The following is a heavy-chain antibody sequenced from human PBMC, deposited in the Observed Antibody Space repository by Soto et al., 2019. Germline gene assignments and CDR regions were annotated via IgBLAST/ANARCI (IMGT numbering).Heavy chain of an antibody. V-gene: IGHV3-23*01. J-gene: IGHJ4*02. CDR2: ISGNGGST. D-gene: IGHD2-21*01. CDR3: ATGVGDDKDYYDF. CDR1: GFTFTSYS. Sequence: GGSLRLSCATSGFTFTSYSLNWVRQAPGKGLEWVPGISGNGGSTYYADSVKGRFTISRDTSKNTLYLQMDSLGAEDTAIYYCATGVGDDKDYYDFWAQGTLVTVSS.